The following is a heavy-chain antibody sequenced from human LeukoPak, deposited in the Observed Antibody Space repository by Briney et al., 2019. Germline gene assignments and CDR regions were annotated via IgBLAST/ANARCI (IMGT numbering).Heavy chain of an antibody. CDR2: ISSSGSTI. V-gene: IGHV3-48*03. CDR1: GFTFSSYE. Sequence: GGSLRLSCAASGFTFSSYEMNWVRQAPGKGLEWVSYISSSGSTIYYADSVKGRFTISRDNARNSLYLQMNSLRAEDTAVYYCTGDTSTISFDYWGQGTLVTVFS. D-gene: IGHD3-3*02. CDR3: TGDTSTISFDY. J-gene: IGHJ4*02.